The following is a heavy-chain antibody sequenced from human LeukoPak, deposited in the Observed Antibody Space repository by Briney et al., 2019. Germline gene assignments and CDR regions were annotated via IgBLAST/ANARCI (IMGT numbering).Heavy chain of an antibody. D-gene: IGHD2-2*01. Sequence: SETLSLTCTVSGGSVSSGSYYWSWIRQPPGKGLEWIGFIHNSGSTKYNPSLMSRVTISVDTSKNQFSLKLSSVTAAEAAVYYCARGGASSIPFDPWGQGTLVTVSS. CDR3: ARGGASSIPFDP. CDR2: IHNSGST. V-gene: IGHV4-61*01. CDR1: GGSVSSGSYY. J-gene: IGHJ5*02.